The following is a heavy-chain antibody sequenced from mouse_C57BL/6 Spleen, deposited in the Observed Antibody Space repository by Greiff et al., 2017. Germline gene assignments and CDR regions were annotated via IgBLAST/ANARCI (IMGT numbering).Heavy chain of an antibody. CDR3: AREEDGYYVRAMDY. J-gene: IGHJ4*01. V-gene: IGHV1-81*01. Sequence: QVQLQQSGAELARPGASVKLSCKASGYTFTSYGISWVKQRTGQGLEWIGEIYPRSGNTYYNEKFKGKATLTADKSSSTAYMELRSLTSEDSAVYFCAREEDGYYVRAMDYWGQGTSVTVSS. CDR1: GYTFTSYG. CDR2: IYPRSGNT. D-gene: IGHD2-3*01.